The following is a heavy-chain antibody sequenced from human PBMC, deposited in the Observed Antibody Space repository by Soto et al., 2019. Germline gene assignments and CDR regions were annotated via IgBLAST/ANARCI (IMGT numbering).Heavy chain of an antibody. V-gene: IGHV3-30*18. Sequence: GGSLRLSCAASGFTFSSYGMHWVRQAPGKGLEWVAVISYDGSNKYYADSVKGRFTISRDNSKNTLYLQMNSLRAEDTAVYYCAKNAGGNWLYYYGMDVWGQGTTVTVSS. D-gene: IGHD2-15*01. CDR2: ISYDGSNK. CDR1: GFTFSSYG. J-gene: IGHJ6*02. CDR3: AKNAGGNWLYYYGMDV.